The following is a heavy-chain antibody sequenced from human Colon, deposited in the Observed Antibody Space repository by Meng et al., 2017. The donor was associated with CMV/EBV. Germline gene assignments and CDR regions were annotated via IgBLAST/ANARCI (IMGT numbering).Heavy chain of an antibody. CDR3: ARMALHWYFDL. D-gene: IGHD5-24*01. J-gene: IGHJ2*01. Sequence: QLPEPCPELVKPATTLSLTCTGFADSISGRSYYWGWIRQPPGKGLEWSASIYYTGNDYHNPSLKGRVTISIDTSNNPFSLRLTSVTAADTAVYYCARMALHWYFDLWGRGTLVTVSS. V-gene: IGHV4-39*07. CDR2: IYYTGND. CDR1: ADSISGRSYY.